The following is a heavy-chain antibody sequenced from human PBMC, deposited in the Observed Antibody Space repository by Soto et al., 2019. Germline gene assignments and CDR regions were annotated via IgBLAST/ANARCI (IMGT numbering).Heavy chain of an antibody. Sequence: PSETLSLTCTVSGGSISSGGYYWSWIRQHPGKGLEWIGYIYYSGSTYYNPSLKSRVTISVDTSKNQFSLKLSSVTAADTAVYYCARDGYSSSWYYYGMDVWGQGTTVTVSS. CDR1: GGSISSGGYY. CDR2: IYYSGST. V-gene: IGHV4-31*03. J-gene: IGHJ6*02. D-gene: IGHD6-13*01. CDR3: ARDGYSSSWYYYGMDV.